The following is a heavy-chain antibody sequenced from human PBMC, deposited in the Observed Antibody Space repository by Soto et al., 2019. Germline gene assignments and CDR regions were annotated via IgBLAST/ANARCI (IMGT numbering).Heavy chain of an antibody. D-gene: IGHD4-17*01. CDR3: VSGNPTTVTTYYYGMDV. CDR2: ISAYNGNT. Sequence: QVQLVQSGAEVKKPGASVKVSCKASGYTFTSYGISWVRQAPGQGLEWMGWISAYNGNTNYAQKLQGRVTMTTDTSTSTAYMELRSLRSDDTAVYYCVSGNPTTVTTYYYGMDVWGQGTTVTVSS. J-gene: IGHJ6*02. V-gene: IGHV1-18*01. CDR1: GYTFTSYG.